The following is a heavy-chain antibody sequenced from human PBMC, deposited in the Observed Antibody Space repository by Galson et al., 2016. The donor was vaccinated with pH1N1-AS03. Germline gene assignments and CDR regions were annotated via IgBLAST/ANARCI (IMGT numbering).Heavy chain of an antibody. CDR1: GYSIRRGYW. J-gene: IGHJ6*02. CDR3: MREGSLVTMHQYFGMEV. Sequence: ETLSLTCAVSGYSIRRGYWWGWVRQPPGKGLQWIGSIFESGTTYSNPSLRSRLTLSVDTSRNQFSLKLSSVTAADTAVYYCMREGSLVTMHQYFGMEVWGQGTSVTVS. V-gene: IGHV4-38-2*02. D-gene: IGHD2-21*02. CDR2: IFESGTT.